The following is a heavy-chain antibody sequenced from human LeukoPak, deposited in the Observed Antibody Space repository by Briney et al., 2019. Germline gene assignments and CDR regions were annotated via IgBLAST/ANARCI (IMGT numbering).Heavy chain of an antibody. D-gene: IGHD5-12*01. V-gene: IGHV1-2*04. Sequence: ASVKVSCKASGYTFTGYYMHWVRQAPGQGLEWMGWINPNSGGTNYAQKFQGWVTMTRDTSISTAYMELSRLRSDDTAVYYCARESHVDIVGDFDIWGQGTMVTVSS. CDR2: INPNSGGT. CDR1: GYTFTGYY. CDR3: ARESHVDIVGDFDI. J-gene: IGHJ3*02.